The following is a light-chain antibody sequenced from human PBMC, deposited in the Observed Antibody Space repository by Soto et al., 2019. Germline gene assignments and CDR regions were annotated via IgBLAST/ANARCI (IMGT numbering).Light chain of an antibody. CDR3: LSNTTSTHLV. Sequence: QSALTQPPSASGSPGQSVNISGTGTSSDVGAYNYVSWYQRHPGKAPKLLIYEVSKWPSGVPDRFSGSKSGNTASLTVSGLQVDYEADYYCLSNTTSTHLVFGGGTQVTVL. CDR1: SSDVGAYNY. CDR2: EVS. V-gene: IGLV2-8*01. J-gene: IGLJ2*01.